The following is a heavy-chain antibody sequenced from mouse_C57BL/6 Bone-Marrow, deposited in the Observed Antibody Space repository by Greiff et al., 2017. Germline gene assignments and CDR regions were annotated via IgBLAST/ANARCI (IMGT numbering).Heavy chain of an antibody. CDR2: IGPSGSST. Sequence: QVQLQQPGAELVKPGASVTLSCKASGYTFASYWMQWVQQWPGQGLEWIGEIGPSGSSTNYKQKFKGKAILTVDTYYSTSYMQLSSLTSEESADYKCARSGASEQYYFDYWGQGTTPTVSS. V-gene: IGHV1-50*01. CDR3: ARSGASEQYYFDY. CDR1: GYTFASYW. D-gene: IGHD1-3*01. J-gene: IGHJ2*01.